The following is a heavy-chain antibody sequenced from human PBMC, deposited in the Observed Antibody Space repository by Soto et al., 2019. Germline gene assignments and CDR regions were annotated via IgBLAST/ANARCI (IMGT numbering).Heavy chain of an antibody. V-gene: IGHV2-5*02. CDR1: GLSLSTSGVG. D-gene: IGHD3-10*01. CDR2: IYWDGDK. J-gene: IGHJ4*02. Sequence: QITLKESGPTLVKPTQTLTLTCTISGLSLSTSGVGVGWIRQPPGKALDWLALIYWDGDKRYSPSLKSRLTITEDTSKNQVVLTMTNMDPVDTAPYYCVRLLWFGELTWGQGTLVTVSS. CDR3: VRLLWFGELT.